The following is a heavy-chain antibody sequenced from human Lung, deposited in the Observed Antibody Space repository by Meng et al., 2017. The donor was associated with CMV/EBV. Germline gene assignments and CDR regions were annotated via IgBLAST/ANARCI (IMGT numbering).Heavy chain of an antibody. J-gene: IGHJ6*02. CDR2: ISGYNGDT. CDR1: GYTFTSHG. V-gene: IGHV1-18*01. CDR3: ARDSSGYAKSFYDYYGLDV. Sequence: ASVNVSCKASGYTFTSHGMSWVRQAPGQGLEWMGWISGYNGDTNYAQKLQGRVTMTTDTSTTTVYMELRSLRSDDTAVYYCARDSSGYAKSFYDYYGLDVWGQGTTVTVSS. D-gene: IGHD2-2*01.